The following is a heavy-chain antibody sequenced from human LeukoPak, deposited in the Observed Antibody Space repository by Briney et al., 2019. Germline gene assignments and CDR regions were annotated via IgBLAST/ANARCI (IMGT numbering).Heavy chain of an antibody. D-gene: IGHD6-19*01. CDR1: GFTVSSNY. J-gene: IGHJ4*02. CDR3: AKLVGQWLVRGGVFDY. V-gene: IGHV3-53*01. Sequence: GGSLRLSCAASGFTVSSNYMSWVRQAPGKGLEWVSVIYSGGSTYYADSVKGRFTISRDNSKNTLYLQMNSLRAEDTAVYYCAKLVGQWLVRGGVFDYWGQGTLVTVSS. CDR2: IYSGGST.